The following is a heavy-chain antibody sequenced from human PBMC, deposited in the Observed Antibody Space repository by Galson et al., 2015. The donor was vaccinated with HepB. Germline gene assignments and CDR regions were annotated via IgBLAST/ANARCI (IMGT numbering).Heavy chain of an antibody. J-gene: IGHJ6*03. V-gene: IGHV3-53*01. Sequence: SLRPSCAASGFPVSRNYFTWVRQAPGKGLEWVSVIYAGGTTSYADSVKGRFTISKDISKNTLYLQMNSLRVEDTAIYYCARVAGTTFGLLVPGHYYMDVWGKGTTVTVSS. CDR1: GFPVSRNY. D-gene: IGHD3-3*01. CDR2: IYAGGTT. CDR3: ARVAGTTFGLLVPGHYYMDV.